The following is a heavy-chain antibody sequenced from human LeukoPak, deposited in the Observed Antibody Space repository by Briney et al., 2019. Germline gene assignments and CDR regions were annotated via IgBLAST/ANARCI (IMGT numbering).Heavy chain of an antibody. V-gene: IGHV3-23*01. CDR2: ISGSGGST. D-gene: IGHD3-22*01. CDR1: GFTFSSYA. J-gene: IGHJ4*02. Sequence: GGSLRLSCAASGFTFSSYAMSWVRQAPGKGLEWVSAISGSGGSTYYADSVKGRFTISRDNSKNTLYLQMDSLRAEDTAVYYCAKDHRDTMTFDYWGQGTLVTVSS. CDR3: AKDHRDTMTFDY.